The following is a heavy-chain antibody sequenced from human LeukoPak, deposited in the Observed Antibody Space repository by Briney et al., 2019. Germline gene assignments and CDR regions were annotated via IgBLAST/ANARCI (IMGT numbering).Heavy chain of an antibody. CDR2: ITSSGNTT. CDR1: GFTFSFYA. J-gene: IGHJ2*01. V-gene: IGHV3-23*01. Sequence: GGSLRFSCAASGFTFSFYAMSWVRQAPGKGLEWVAGITSSGNTTYYADPVKGRFTISRDNSRNILYLQMNSLRAEDTAIYYCAKDFGGSDYDRYFDLWGRGTVVTVSS. D-gene: IGHD1-26*01. CDR3: AKDFGGSDYDRYFDL.